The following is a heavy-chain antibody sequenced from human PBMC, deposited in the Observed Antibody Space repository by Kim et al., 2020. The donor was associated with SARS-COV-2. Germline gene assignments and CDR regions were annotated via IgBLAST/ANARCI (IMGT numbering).Heavy chain of an antibody. D-gene: IGHD1-7*01. J-gene: IGHJ4*02. CDR1: GYSISNNNYY. CDR3: AGRVFNYAIFDY. Sequence: SETLSLTCAVSGYSISNNNYYWGWIRQRPGKGLEWFVSIYYTGSTYYNPSLKRPVTISVDTSKNEFSLKFSSVTAADPAVYYCAGRVFNYAIFDYWGQGT. CDR2: IYYTGST. V-gene: IGHV4-39*01.